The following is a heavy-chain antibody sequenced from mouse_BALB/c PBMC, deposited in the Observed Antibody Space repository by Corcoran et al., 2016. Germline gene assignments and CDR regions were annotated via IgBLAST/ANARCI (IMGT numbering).Heavy chain of an antibody. CDR3: ARREITTGFDY. D-gene: IGHD2-4*01. J-gene: IGHJ2*01. V-gene: IGHV1-7*01. Sequence: QVQLQQSGAELAKPGSSVKMSCKASGYNFTSYWIHWVKQRPGQGLEWIGYINPSTGYTEYNQKFKDKATLTADKSSSTAYMQLSSLTSEDSAVYYCARREITTGFDYWCQGTTLTVSS. CDR1: GYNFTSYW. CDR2: INPSTGYT.